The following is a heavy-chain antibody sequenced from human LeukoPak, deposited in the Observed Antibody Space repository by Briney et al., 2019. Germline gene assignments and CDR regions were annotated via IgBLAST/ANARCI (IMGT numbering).Heavy chain of an antibody. J-gene: IGHJ4*02. CDR2: ISYDGSNK. CDR1: GFTFSSYG. Sequence: LTGGSLRLSCAASGFTFSSYGMHWVRQAPGKGLEWVAVISYDGSNKYYADSVKGRFTISRDNSKNTLYLQMNSLRAEDTAVYYCARRGGIAVAGTKSYFDYWGQGTLVTVSS. V-gene: IGHV3-30*03. CDR3: ARRGGIAVAGTKSYFDY. D-gene: IGHD6-19*01.